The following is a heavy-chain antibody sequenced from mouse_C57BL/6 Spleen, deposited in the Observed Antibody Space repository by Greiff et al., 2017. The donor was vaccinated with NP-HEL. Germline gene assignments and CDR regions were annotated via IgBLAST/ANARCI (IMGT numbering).Heavy chain of an antibody. CDR1: GYTFTSYW. CDR2: IDPSDSYT. V-gene: IGHV1-50*01. Sequence: QVQLQQPGAELVKPGASVKLSCKASGYTFTSYWMQWVKQRPGQGLEWIGEIDPSDSYTNYNQKFKGKATLTVDTSSSTAYMQLSSLTSEDSAVYYCARAFGYGSSLWYFDVWGTGTTVTVSS. CDR3: ARAFGYGSSLWYFDV. J-gene: IGHJ1*03. D-gene: IGHD1-1*01.